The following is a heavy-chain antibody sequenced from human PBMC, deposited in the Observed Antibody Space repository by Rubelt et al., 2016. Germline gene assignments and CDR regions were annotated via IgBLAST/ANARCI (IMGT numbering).Heavy chain of an antibody. J-gene: IGHJ3*02. D-gene: IGHD3-3*01. CDR1: GSSISSYY. CDR2: IYYSGSP. Sequence: QVQLQESGPGLVKASETLSLTCTVSGSSISSYYWNWIRQPPGKGLEWLGYIYYSGSPNYNPSLKSRVTISVDTSKTHFSLKLSSVTAADTAVYYCARVAKDTMFSPWSVFDIWGQGTMVTVSS. CDR3: ARVAKDTMFSPWSVFDI. V-gene: IGHV4-59*01.